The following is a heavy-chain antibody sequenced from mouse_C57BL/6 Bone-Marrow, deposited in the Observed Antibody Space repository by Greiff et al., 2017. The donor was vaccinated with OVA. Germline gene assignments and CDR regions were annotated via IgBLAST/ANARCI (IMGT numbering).Heavy chain of an antibody. V-gene: IGHV1-26*01. D-gene: IGHD1-1*01. J-gene: IGHJ2*01. Sequence: VQLQQSGPELVKPGASVKISCKASGYTFTDYYMNWVKQSHGKSLEWIGDINPNNGGTSYNQKFKGKATLTVDKSSSTAYMELRSLTSEDSAVYYCASEVWGTTVVPYYFDYWGQGTTLTVSS. CDR2: INPNNGGT. CDR3: ASEVWGTTVVPYYFDY. CDR1: GYTFTDYY.